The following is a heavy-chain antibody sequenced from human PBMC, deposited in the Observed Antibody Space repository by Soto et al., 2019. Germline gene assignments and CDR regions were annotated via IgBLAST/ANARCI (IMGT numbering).Heavy chain of an antibody. CDR1: GYTFTNYG. Sequence: QVQLVQSGPEVRKPGASVKVSCKASGYTFTNYGINWVRQAPGQGLEWMGWVSAYNGEKSYAQKVPDRITMTTDTSTSTAYMELRSLRSDDTAVYYCARGSSTPASSDYWGQGTLVTVSS. CDR3: ARGSSTPASSDY. CDR2: VSAYNGEK. V-gene: IGHV1-18*01. D-gene: IGHD6-6*01. J-gene: IGHJ4*02.